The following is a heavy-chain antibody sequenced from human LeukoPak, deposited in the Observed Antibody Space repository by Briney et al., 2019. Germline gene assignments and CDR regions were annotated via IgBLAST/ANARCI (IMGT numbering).Heavy chain of an antibody. D-gene: IGHD3-9*01. CDR3: ANLIHDTLTGEYVY. Sequence: GGSLRLSCEVSGFIFSDYGMSWVRQVPGKGLEWVSSISGSDGRTNYADSVKGRFIISRDNSKNTLFLQMNSLRAEDTAVYYCANLIHDTLTGEYVYWGQGTLVTVSS. J-gene: IGHJ4*02. V-gene: IGHV3-23*01. CDR2: ISGSDGRT. CDR1: GFIFSDYG.